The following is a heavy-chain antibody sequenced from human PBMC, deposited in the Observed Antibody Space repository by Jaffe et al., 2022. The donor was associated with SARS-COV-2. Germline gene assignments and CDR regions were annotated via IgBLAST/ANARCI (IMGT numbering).Heavy chain of an antibody. D-gene: IGHD6-19*01. CDR3: AASLSVAGRGRGC. Sequence: EVQLVESGGGLVEPGGSLRLSCVGSGFSFSTYTLYWVRQAPGKGLEWVSSISGPSTYIYYAGSVEGRFIISRDNVKNSLFLQMDSLRDEDTAVYFCAASLSVAGRGRGCWGQGTLVTVSS. V-gene: IGHV3-21*01. CDR1: GFSFSTYT. CDR2: ISGPSTYI. J-gene: IGHJ4*02.